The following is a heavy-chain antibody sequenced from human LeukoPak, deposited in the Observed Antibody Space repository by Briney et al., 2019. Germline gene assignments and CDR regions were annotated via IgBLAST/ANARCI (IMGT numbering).Heavy chain of an antibody. CDR3: ARDYCGGDCYTSYHYYYMDV. CDR1: GGSISVYY. J-gene: IGHJ6*03. Sequence: PSETLSLTCTVSGGSISVYYWSWIRQPAGKGLEWLGRIYTTGSTNYNPSLRSRVTMSVDTSKNQFSLKLSSVTAADTAVYYCARDYCGGDCYTSYHYYYMDVWGKGTTVTVS. D-gene: IGHD2-21*02. V-gene: IGHV4-4*07. CDR2: IYTTGST.